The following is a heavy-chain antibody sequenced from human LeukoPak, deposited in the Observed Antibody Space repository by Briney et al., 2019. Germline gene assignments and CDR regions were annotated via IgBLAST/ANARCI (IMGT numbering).Heavy chain of an antibody. V-gene: IGHV4-34*01. CDR3: ARAPRWIPVALV. Sequence: SETLSLTCAVYGGSFSGYYWSWIREPPGKGLEWIGEINHSGSTNYNPSLKSRVTISVDTSKNQFSLKLSSVTAADTAVYYCARAPRWIPVALVWGKGTTVTVSS. J-gene: IGHJ6*04. D-gene: IGHD4-23*01. CDR2: INHSGST. CDR1: GGSFSGYY.